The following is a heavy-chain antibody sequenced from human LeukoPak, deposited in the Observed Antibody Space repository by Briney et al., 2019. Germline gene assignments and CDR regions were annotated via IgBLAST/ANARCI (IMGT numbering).Heavy chain of an antibody. J-gene: IGHJ4*02. V-gene: IGHV3-15*01. CDR3: ATSTIGYTYAAY. D-gene: IGHD3-16*01. CDR1: GFTFSNGW. CDR2: IKSKASGETT. Sequence: GGSLRLSCAASGFTFSNGWMSWVRQAPGKGLEWVGRIKSKASGETTDYAAPVKGRFTISRDDSENTLYLQMNSLKSEDTAVYYCATSTIGYTYAAYWGQGTLVTVSS.